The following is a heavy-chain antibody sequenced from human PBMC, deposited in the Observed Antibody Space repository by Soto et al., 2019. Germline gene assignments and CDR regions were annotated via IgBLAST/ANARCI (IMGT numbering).Heavy chain of an antibody. V-gene: IGHV1-8*01. CDR2: MYPNNGQT. D-gene: IGHD3-16*01. J-gene: IGHJ5*02. CDR3: ATMIRGLIHWLDP. Sequence: QVQLVQSGAEVKRPGASVKVSCKASGDTFSNFDFNWVRQATGQGPEWMGWMYPNNGQTAYARTFQGRVTMTWNSSPSTAYMALSSLTSEATAVYYCATMIRGLIHWLDPWGEGTLVTVSS. CDR1: GDTFSNFD.